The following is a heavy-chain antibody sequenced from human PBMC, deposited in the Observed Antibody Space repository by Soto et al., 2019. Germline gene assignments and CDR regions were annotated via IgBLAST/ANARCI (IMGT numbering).Heavy chain of an antibody. CDR1: GCSFSGHA. V-gene: IGHV3-30-3*01. CDR2: VAHDGTSK. Sequence: PXVSLRLPGAAAGCSFSGHAMHWVRRSPGRGLEWVALVAHDGTSKYYAGSVKGRFTISSGKSSNTLFLQIDSLDTDDTAVYYCARDNRTARIVAEIDTWGRGTLVTVAS. J-gene: IGHJ5*02. D-gene: IGHD2-21*01. CDR3: ARDNRTARIVAEIDT.